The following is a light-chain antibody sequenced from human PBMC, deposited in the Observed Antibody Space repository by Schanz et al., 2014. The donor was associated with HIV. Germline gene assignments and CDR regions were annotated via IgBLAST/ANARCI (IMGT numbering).Light chain of an antibody. CDR1: RSNVGTNT. Sequence: QSVLTQPPSASGTPGQRVTISCSGSRSNVGTNTVNWYQRLPGTAPKVLIYSDNQRPSGVPDRFSGSGSDTSASLAISGLRSDDEAHYYCATWDDSLNGVVFRGGTKLTVL. V-gene: IGLV1-44*01. CDR2: SDN. J-gene: IGLJ2*01. CDR3: ATWDDSLNGVV.